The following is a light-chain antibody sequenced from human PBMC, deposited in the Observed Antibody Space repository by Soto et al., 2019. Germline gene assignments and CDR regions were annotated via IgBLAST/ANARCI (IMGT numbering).Light chain of an antibody. CDR3: HQYGISPPT. J-gene: IGKJ1*01. CDR2: GAS. Sequence: VVLTHSPGTLSFSPGEIATLSFRASQSVSSSDLAWYQQKPGQAPRLLISGASNRATGTPDRFSGSGSGTDFTLTITSLEPEDFAVFYCHQYGISPPTFGQGTKVDIK. V-gene: IGKV3-20*01. CDR1: QSVSSSD.